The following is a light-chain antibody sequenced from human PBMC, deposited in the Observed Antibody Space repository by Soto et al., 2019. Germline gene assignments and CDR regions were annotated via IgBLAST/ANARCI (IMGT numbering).Light chain of an antibody. Sequence: DIVMTQSPLSLPVTPGEPASISCRSSQSLLHSNGYNYLDWYLQKPGQSPQLLIYLGSNRASGVTDRFRGSGSGTDFTLKISRVEAEDVGVYYCMQALQTQLTFGGGTKVEIK. CDR1: QSLLHSNGYNY. CDR2: LGS. CDR3: MQALQTQLT. V-gene: IGKV2-28*01. J-gene: IGKJ4*01.